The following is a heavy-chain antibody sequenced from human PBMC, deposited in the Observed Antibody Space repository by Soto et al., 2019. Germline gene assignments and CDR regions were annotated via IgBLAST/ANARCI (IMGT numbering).Heavy chain of an antibody. CDR3: ARDRDYYDSSGYSTGDAFDI. CDR2: IIPIFGTA. CDR1: GCTFSSYA. V-gene: IGHV1-69*13. J-gene: IGHJ3*02. D-gene: IGHD3-22*01. Sequence: ASVKVSCKASGCTFSSYAISWVRQAPGQGLEWMGGIIPIFGTANYAQKFQGRVTITADESTSTAYMELSSLRSEDTAVYYCARDRDYYDSSGYSTGDAFDIWGQGTMVTVSS.